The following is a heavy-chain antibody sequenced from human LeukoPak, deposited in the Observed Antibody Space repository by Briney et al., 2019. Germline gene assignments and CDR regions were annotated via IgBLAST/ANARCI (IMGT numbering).Heavy chain of an antibody. D-gene: IGHD3-3*01. CDR1: GFTFSSYW. CDR3: AKSKTTSRYYDFWSGYLLITNY. CDR2: INSDGSST. V-gene: IGHV3-74*01. J-gene: IGHJ4*02. Sequence: PGGSLRLSCAASGFTFSSYWMHWVRQAPGKGLVWVSRINSDGSSTSYADSVKGRFTISRDNAKNTLYLQMNSLRAEDTAVYYCAKSKTTSRYYDFWSGYLLITNYWGQGTLVTVSS.